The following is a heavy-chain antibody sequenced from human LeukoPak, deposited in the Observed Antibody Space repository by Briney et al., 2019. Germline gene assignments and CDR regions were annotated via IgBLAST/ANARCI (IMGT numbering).Heavy chain of an antibody. CDR3: ARVPDYGGIDY. V-gene: IGHV1-8*01. J-gene: IGHJ4*02. Sequence: ASVKVSCKASGYTFTSYDINWVRQATGQGLEWMGWMNPNSGNTGYAQKFQGRVTMTRNTSISTAHMELSSLRSEGTAVYYCARVPDYGGIDYWGQGTLVTVSS. D-gene: IGHD4-23*01. CDR2: MNPNSGNT. CDR1: GYTFTSYD.